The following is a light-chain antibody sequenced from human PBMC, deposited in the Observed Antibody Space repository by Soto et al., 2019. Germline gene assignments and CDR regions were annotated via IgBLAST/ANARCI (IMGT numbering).Light chain of an antibody. CDR2: GAS. Sequence: EIVMTQSPATLSVSPGERATLSCRASQSVSSNLAWYQQKPGQAPRLLIYGASTRATGIPARFSGSGSGTEFTLTISRLEPEDFVVYYCQQYGSSPQTFGGGTKVEIK. CDR3: QQYGSSPQT. V-gene: IGKV3-15*01. CDR1: QSVSSN. J-gene: IGKJ4*01.